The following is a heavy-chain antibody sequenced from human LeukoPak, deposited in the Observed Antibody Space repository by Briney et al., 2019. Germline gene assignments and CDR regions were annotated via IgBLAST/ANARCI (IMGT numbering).Heavy chain of an antibody. D-gene: IGHD3-22*01. V-gene: IGHV3-9*03. Sequence: PGRSLRLSCAASGFTFDDYAMHWVRQAPGKGLEWVSGISWNSGSIGYADSVKGRFTISRDNAKNSLYLQMNSLRAEDMALCYCAKGMSFAGDSSPVDYWGQGTLVTVSS. CDR3: AKGMSFAGDSSPVDY. J-gene: IGHJ4*02. CDR1: GFTFDDYA. CDR2: ISWNSGSI.